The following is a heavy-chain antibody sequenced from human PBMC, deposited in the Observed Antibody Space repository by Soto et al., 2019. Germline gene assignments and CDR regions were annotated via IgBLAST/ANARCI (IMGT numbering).Heavy chain of an antibody. J-gene: IGHJ4*02. CDR1: GVSLNSGHYY. CDR3: GKVLIGATRHTDVDS. Sequence: SETLSLTCTVSGVSLNSGHYYWVWIRQSPGKGLAWIASIYYDESTYYIPSLKSRVTISTDKPKNQFSLTLKSVTAADTAVYYCGKVLIGATRHTDVDSWGQGALVTVSS. D-gene: IGHD2-15*01. V-gene: IGHV4-39*01. CDR2: IYYDEST.